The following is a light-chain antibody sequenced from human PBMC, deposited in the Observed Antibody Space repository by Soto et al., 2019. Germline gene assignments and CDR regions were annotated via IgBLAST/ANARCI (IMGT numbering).Light chain of an antibody. CDR3: QQYESTPPT. J-gene: IGKJ2*01. CDR1: QSVLYSSNNKNY. CDR2: WAS. Sequence: DIVMTQSPDSLAVSLGERATINCKSSQSVLYSSNNKNYLAWYQQRPGQPPKLLIYWASTREFGVPDRFSGSGSGTEFTLTITSLQAEDVAVYYCQQYESTPPTFGQGTQLEIK. V-gene: IGKV4-1*01.